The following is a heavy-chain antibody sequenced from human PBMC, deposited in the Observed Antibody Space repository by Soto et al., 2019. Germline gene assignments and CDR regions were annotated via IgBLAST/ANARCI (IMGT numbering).Heavy chain of an antibody. CDR2: IYYSGST. Sequence: SETLSLTCTVSGGSISSSSYYWGWVRQPPGKGLEWIGSIYYSGSTYYNPSLKSRVTISVDTSKNQFSLKLSSVTAADTAVYYCARWTPLVGVVIGGFDYWGQGTLVTVSS. J-gene: IGHJ4*02. CDR3: ARWTPLVGVVIGGFDY. V-gene: IGHV4-39*01. D-gene: IGHD3-3*01. CDR1: GGSISSSSYY.